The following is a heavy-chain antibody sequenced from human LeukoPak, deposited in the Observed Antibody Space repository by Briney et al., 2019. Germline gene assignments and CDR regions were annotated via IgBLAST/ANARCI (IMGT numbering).Heavy chain of an antibody. CDR2: IGTTGATI. CDR3: VRDPEEFYDGPLDC. D-gene: IGHD2/OR15-2a*01. CDR1: GFTFSHFN. J-gene: IGHJ4*02. V-gene: IGHV3-48*02. Sequence: GGCLRLSCTASGFTFSHFNMSWVRQAPGNVLEWISYIGTTGATIYYADSVKGRFTISRDNGKNALYVQMVGLRDDDTAVYFCVRDPEEFYDGPLDCWGEGTEVSVFS.